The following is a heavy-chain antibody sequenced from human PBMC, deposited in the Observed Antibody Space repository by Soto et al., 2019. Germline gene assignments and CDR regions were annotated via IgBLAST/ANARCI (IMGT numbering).Heavy chain of an antibody. V-gene: IGHV3-21*06. D-gene: IGHD3-10*01. CDR1: GFIFTRYS. J-gene: IGHJ4*02. CDR3: ARESGDLTSNFDY. Sequence: EVQLVESGGGLVKPGGSLRLSCAASGFIFTRYSMNWVRQAPGKGLEWVSSISSTTNYIYYGDSMKGRFTISRDNAKNSLYLEMNSLRAEDTAVYYCARESGDLTSNFDYWGQGTLVTVSS. CDR2: ISSTTNYI.